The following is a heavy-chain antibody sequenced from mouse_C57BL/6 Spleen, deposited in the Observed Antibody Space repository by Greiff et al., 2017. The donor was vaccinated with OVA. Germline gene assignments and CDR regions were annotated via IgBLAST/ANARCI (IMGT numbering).Heavy chain of an antibody. CDR2: ISDGGSYT. CDR1: GFTFSSYA. V-gene: IGHV5-4*03. J-gene: IGHJ1*03. Sequence: EVKLMESGGGLVKPGGSLKLSCAASGFTFSSYAMSWVRQTPEKRLEWVATISDGGSYTYYPDNVKGRFTISRDNAKNNLYLQMSHLKSEDTAMYYCARVLDVWGTGTTVTVSS. CDR3: ARVLDV.